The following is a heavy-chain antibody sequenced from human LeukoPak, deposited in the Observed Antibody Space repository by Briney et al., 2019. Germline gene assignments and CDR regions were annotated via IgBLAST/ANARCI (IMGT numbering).Heavy chain of an antibody. CDR1: GFTFSSYA. CDR2: ISYDGSNK. CDR3: ARDPGDVVPGPFYFDY. V-gene: IGHV3-30-3*01. D-gene: IGHD2-21*01. Sequence: GGSLRLSCAASGFTFSSYAMHWVRQAPGKGLEWVAVISYDGSNKYYADSVKGRFTISRDNSKNTLYLQMNSLRAEDTAVYYCARDPGDVVPGPFYFDYWGQGTLVTVSS. J-gene: IGHJ4*02.